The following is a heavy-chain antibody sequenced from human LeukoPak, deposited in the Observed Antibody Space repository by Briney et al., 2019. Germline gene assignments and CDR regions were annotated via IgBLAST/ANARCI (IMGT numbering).Heavy chain of an antibody. CDR1: GFTFSSYA. CDR2: ISGRGGST. D-gene: IGHD3-3*01. J-gene: IGHJ5*02. V-gene: IGHV3-23*01. CDR3: AEISPNYDFWSGYYTGWFDP. Sequence: PWGVLRLSCAASGFTFSSYAMSWVRQAPGKGLEWVSAISGRGGSTSYAESMKGRFAISRDNSKNTLYLQMNSLRAEDTAVYYCAEISPNYDFWSGYYTGWFDPWGQGTLVTVSS.